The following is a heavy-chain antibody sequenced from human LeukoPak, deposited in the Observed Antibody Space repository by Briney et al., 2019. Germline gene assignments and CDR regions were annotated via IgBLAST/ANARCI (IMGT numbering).Heavy chain of an antibody. V-gene: IGHV3-21*01. CDR1: GFTFSSYS. D-gene: IGHD6-13*01. CDR3: ARETAAGIHLDY. CDR2: ISGSSYYI. J-gene: IGHJ4*02. Sequence: PGGSLRLSCAASGFTFSSYSMNWVRQAPGKGLEWVSSISGSSYYIYYADSVKGRFTISRDDAKNSLYLQMNSLRAEDTAVYYCARETAAGIHLDYWGQGTVVTVSS.